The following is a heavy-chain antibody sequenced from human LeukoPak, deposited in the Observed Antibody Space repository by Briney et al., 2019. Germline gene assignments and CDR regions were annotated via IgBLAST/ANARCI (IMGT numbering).Heavy chain of an antibody. CDR2: ISAYNGKT. V-gene: IGHV1-18*01. Sequence: GASVKVSCKASGYTFTSYGISWVRQAPGQGLEWMGWISAYNGKTNYAQKLQGRVTMTTDTSTSTAYMELRSLRSDDTAVYYCARGSGYGSGSYQVAFDIWGQGTMVTVSS. J-gene: IGHJ3*02. CDR3: ARGSGYGSGSYQVAFDI. D-gene: IGHD3-10*01. CDR1: GYTFTSYG.